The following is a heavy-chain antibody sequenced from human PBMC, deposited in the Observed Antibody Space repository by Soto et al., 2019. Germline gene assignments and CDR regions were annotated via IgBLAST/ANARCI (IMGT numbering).Heavy chain of an antibody. J-gene: IGHJ5*02. D-gene: IGHD3-9*01. Sequence: SETLCLTCAVYGGSFSGYYGSWIRQPPGKGLEWIGEINHSGSTNYNPSLKSRVTISVDTSKNQFSLKLSSVTAADTAVYYCARGLSTLRYFDWLPLRNNWFDPWGQGTLVTVPS. CDR2: INHSGST. CDR1: GGSFSGYY. V-gene: IGHV4-34*01. CDR3: ARGLSTLRYFDWLPLRNNWFDP.